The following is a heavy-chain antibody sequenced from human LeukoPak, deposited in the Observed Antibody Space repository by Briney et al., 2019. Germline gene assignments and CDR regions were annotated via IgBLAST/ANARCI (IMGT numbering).Heavy chain of an antibody. CDR2: ISSYNGNT. Sequence: ASVKVSCRASGYTFTSYVISWVRQPPGQGLECMGWISSYNGNTNYAQKLQGRVTMTTDTSTSTAYMELRSLRSDDTAVYYCARRGFIAAADLFYYYYYYMGVWGKGTTVTVSS. J-gene: IGHJ6*03. D-gene: IGHD6-13*01. CDR3: ARRGFIAAADLFYYYYYYMGV. V-gene: IGHV1-18*01. CDR1: GYTFTSYV.